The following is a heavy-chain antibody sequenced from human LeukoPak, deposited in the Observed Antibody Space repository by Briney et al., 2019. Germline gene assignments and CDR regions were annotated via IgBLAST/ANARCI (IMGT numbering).Heavy chain of an antibody. CDR3: ARAYYDSSGYYYFDY. CDR2: INPNSGGT. J-gene: IGHJ4*02. Sequence: GASVKVSCKAPGGSFGRYAISWVRQAPGQGLEWMGWINPNSGGTNYAQKFQGWVTMTRDTSISTAYMELSRLRSDDTAVYYCARAYYDSSGYYYFDYWGQGTLVTVSS. D-gene: IGHD3-22*01. V-gene: IGHV1-2*04. CDR1: GGSFGRYA.